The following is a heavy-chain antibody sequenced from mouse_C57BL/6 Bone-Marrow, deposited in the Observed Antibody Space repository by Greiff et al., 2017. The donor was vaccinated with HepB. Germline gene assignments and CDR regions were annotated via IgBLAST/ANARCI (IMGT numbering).Heavy chain of an antibody. CDR1: GFNIKNTY. CDR2: IDPANGNT. CDR3: ASKALLYWYFDV. V-gene: IGHV14-3*01. Sequence: VHVKQSVAELVRPGASVKLSCTASGFNIKNTYMHWVKQRPEQGLEWIGRIDPANGNTKYAPKFQGKATITADTSSNTAYLQLSSLTSEDTAIYYCASKALLYWYFDVWGTGTTVTVSS. J-gene: IGHJ1*03.